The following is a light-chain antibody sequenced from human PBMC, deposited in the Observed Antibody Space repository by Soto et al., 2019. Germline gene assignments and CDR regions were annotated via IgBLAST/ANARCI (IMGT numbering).Light chain of an antibody. V-gene: IGKV3-15*01. Sequence: EIVMTQSPATLSVSPGEGATLSCRASQSVSSKLAWYQQKPGQAPRLLIYGASTRATGIPARFSRSGSGTEFTLIISSLQSEDSAVYYCQQYNSWLWTFGQGTKVEIK. CDR2: GAS. CDR3: QQYNSWLWT. J-gene: IGKJ1*01. CDR1: QSVSSK.